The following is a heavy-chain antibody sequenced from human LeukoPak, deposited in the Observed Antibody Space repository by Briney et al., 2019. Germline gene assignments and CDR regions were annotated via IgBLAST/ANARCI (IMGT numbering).Heavy chain of an antibody. CDR1: GGSISSYY. J-gene: IGHJ3*02. Sequence: SETLSLTCTVSGGSISSYYWSWIRQPAGKGLEWIGRIYTSGSTNYNPSLKSRVTMSVDTSKNQFSLKLSSVTAADTAVYYCARVGVGIRVGAFDIWGQGTMVTVSS. CDR2: IYTSGST. D-gene: IGHD3-3*01. CDR3: ARVGVGIRVGAFDI. V-gene: IGHV4-4*07.